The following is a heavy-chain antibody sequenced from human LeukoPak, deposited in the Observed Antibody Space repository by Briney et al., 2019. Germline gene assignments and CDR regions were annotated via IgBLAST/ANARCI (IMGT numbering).Heavy chain of an antibody. CDR1: GGSMSSYY. Sequence: SETLSLTCTVSGGSMSSYYWSWIRQPPGKGLEWMGYIYYSGSTNYNPSLKSRVTISVDTSKNQFSRKLSSLTAADTAVYYCASLRVDTAMAEYWRIAYYMDVWGKGTTVTVSS. CDR3: ASLRVDTAMAEYWRIAYYMDV. D-gene: IGHD5-18*01. V-gene: IGHV4-59*01. CDR2: IYYSGST. J-gene: IGHJ6*03.